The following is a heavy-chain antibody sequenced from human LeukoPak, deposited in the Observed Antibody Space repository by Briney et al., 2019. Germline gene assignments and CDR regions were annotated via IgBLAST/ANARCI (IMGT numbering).Heavy chain of an antibody. V-gene: IGHV3-13*05. Sequence: SGGSLRLSCAPSGLTSSSHDMQWVRQTTGKGMEWVSGIGTAGDPYFLDSLKGRFTISRKHAKNSLFLQMNSLRAGDAAVYCGAGSRTLWGAFDIWGQGTMVTVSS. CDR1: GLTSSSHD. D-gene: IGHD2-21*01. CDR2: IGTAGDP. CDR3: AGSRTLWGAFDI. J-gene: IGHJ3*02.